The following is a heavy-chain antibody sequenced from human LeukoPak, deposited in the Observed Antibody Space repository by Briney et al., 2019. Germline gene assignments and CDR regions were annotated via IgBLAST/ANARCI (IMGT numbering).Heavy chain of an antibody. CDR1: GGSISSSNW. J-gene: IGHJ5*02. Sequence: SETLSLTCAVSGGSISSSNWWSWVRQPPGKGLEWIGEIYHSGSTNYNPSLKSRVTISVDKSKNQFSLKLSSVTAADTAVYYCARNREYYYDSRGGGFDPWGQGTLVTVSS. CDR2: IYHSGST. V-gene: IGHV4-4*02. CDR3: ARNREYYYDSRGGGFDP. D-gene: IGHD3-22*01.